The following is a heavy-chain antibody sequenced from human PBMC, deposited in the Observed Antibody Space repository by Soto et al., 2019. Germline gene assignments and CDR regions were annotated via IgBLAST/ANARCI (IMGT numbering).Heavy chain of an antibody. CDR1: GGSISSGGYY. D-gene: IGHD2-2*02. Sequence: TLSLTCTVSGGSISSGGYYWIWIRHHPGKGLEWIGYIYYSGSTYYNPSLKSRVTISVDTSKNQFSLKLSSVTAADTAVYYCAGECSSTSCYTGTDFWGQGTLVTVSS. V-gene: IGHV4-31*03. CDR3: AGECSSTSCYTGTDF. J-gene: IGHJ4*02. CDR2: IYYSGST.